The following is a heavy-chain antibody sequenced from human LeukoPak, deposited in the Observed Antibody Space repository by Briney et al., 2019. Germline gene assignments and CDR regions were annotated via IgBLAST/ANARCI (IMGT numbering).Heavy chain of an antibody. Sequence: SETLSLTCAVYGGTLSYYYWSWIRQSPEKGLEWIGETNRSGSTNYNPSPKSRVSISVDTSKNQFSLKLSSVTAADTAVYYCARGGFYCGDDCYVDYWGQGTLVTVSS. J-gene: IGHJ4*02. CDR1: GGTLSYYY. V-gene: IGHV4-34*01. CDR3: ARGGFYCGDDCYVDY. CDR2: TNRSGST. D-gene: IGHD2-21*02.